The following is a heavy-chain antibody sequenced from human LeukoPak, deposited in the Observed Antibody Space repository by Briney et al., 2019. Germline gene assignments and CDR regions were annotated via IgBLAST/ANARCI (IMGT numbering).Heavy chain of an antibody. CDR1: GFTISGYA. D-gene: IGHD1-1*01. J-gene: IGHJ4*02. V-gene: IGHV3-23*01. Sequence: GGSLRLSCAASGFTISGYAMAWVRQAPGKGLEWVSTISYSGTSTYYADSVKGRFTISRDNSENTVYLQMNSLRVEDTAVYFCAKASWVSNADAVLWGQGTLVTVSS. CDR2: ISYSGTST. CDR3: AKASWVSNADAVL.